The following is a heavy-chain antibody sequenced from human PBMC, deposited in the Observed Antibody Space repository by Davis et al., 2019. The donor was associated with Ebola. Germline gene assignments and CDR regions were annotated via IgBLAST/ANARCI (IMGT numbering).Heavy chain of an antibody. CDR3: VRGSDAYKTGY. CDR1: GGSFSDYY. V-gene: IGHV4-34*01. Sequence: SETLSLTCAVYGGSFSDYYWSWIRQSPGKGLEWIGEINHAGSNNLNAALKSRVTISIDTSKNQFSLEVRSVTAADTAFYYCVRGSDAYKTGYWGQGTLVTVSS. J-gene: IGHJ4*02. D-gene: IGHD5-24*01. CDR2: INHAGSN.